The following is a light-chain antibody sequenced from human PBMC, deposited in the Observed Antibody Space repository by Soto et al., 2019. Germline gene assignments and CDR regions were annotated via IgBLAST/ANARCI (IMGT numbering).Light chain of an antibody. J-gene: IGKJ5*01. Sequence: DIQMTQSPSTLSASVGDRVTITCRASQSISSWLAWYQQKPGKAPKLLIYDASSLESGVPSRFSGSGSGTEFTLTISSLQPDDFVVYYCQQYDNWPPTFGQGTRLEIK. CDR3: QQYDNWPPT. V-gene: IGKV1-5*01. CDR2: DAS. CDR1: QSISSW.